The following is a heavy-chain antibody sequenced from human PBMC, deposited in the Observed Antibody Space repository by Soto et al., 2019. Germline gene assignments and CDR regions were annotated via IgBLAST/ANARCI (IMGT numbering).Heavy chain of an antibody. V-gene: IGHV1-3*01. Sequence: ASVKVSCKASGYTFTSYAMHWVRQAPGQRLEWMGWINAGNGDTKYSQKFQGRVTITRDTSASTAYMELSSLRSEDTAVYHCARGELGYCSSTSCYYSYYYGMDVWGQGTTVTVSS. CDR3: ARGELGYCSSTSCYYSYYYGMDV. D-gene: IGHD2-2*01. J-gene: IGHJ6*02. CDR2: INAGNGDT. CDR1: GYTFTSYA.